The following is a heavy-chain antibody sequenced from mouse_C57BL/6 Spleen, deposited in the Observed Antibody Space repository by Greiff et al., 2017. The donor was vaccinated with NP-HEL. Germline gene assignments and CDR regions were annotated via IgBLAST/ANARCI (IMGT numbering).Heavy chain of an antibody. D-gene: IGHD2-2*01. CDR1: GFTFSDYG. Sequence: EVQRVESGGGLVKPGGSLKLSCAASGFTFSDYGMHWVRQAPEKGLEWVAYISSGSSTIYYADTVKGRFTISRDNAKNTLFLQMTSLRSEDTAMYYCARPEGYGRSAYWGQGTLVTVSA. V-gene: IGHV5-17*01. CDR3: ARPEGYGRSAY. J-gene: IGHJ3*01. CDR2: ISSGSSTI.